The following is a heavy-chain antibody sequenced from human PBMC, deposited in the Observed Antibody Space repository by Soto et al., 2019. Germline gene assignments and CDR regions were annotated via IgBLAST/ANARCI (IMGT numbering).Heavy chain of an antibody. J-gene: IGHJ5*01. CDR2: ISGNDGAT. Sequence: WGSLRLSCAASGFTFRNYVLSWVRQAPGRGLEWVSAISGNDGATWYADSVKGRFTISRDNSKNTVYVQMNSLRAEDTAIYYCARDRNYPRDQFGSWGRGTLVTVSS. CDR1: GFTFRNYV. D-gene: IGHD3-16*01. V-gene: IGHV3-23*01. CDR3: ARDRNYPRDQFGS.